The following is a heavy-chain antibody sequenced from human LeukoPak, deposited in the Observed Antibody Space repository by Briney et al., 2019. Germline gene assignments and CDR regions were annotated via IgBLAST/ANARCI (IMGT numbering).Heavy chain of an antibody. Sequence: PGGSLRLSCAASGFSFSTYWMSWVRQAPGKRLEWGAVISYDGSNKYYADSVKGRFTISRDNSKNTLYLQMNSLRAEDTAVYYCAKGFAYYYDSSGYLIDYWGQGTLVTVSS. CDR1: GFSFSTYW. D-gene: IGHD3-22*01. J-gene: IGHJ4*02. CDR2: ISYDGSNK. V-gene: IGHV3-30*18. CDR3: AKGFAYYYDSSGYLIDY.